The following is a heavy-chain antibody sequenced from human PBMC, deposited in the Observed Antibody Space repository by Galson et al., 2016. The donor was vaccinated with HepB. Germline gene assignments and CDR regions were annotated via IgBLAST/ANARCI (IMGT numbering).Heavy chain of an antibody. D-gene: IGHD6-19*01. Sequence: SETLSLTCTVAGGSIRSDSWSWIRQPPGKGLEWIGNVSDTGNTNYNPSLKSRVTMAVDTSKKQFYLKLSSVTAADTAVYYCARGQWLGLFWYFDLWGRGTLVTVSS. CDR2: VSDTGNT. CDR1: GGSIRSDS. CDR3: ARGQWLGLFWYFDL. V-gene: IGHV4-59*01. J-gene: IGHJ2*01.